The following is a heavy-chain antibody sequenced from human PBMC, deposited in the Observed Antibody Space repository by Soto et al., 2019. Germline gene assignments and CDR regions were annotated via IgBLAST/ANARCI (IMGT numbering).Heavy chain of an antibody. CDR3: ARGVTGTLGY. CDR1: GYSISSGYY. Sequence: SETLSLTCAVSGYSISSGYYWNWIRQSPGKGLEWIGCVYYNGITFTNPSLKSRVTMTVDTSKNYFSLRLTSVTAADAATYFCARGVTGTLGYWGQGTLVTVSS. V-gene: IGHV4-38-2*01. D-gene: IGHD1-1*01. J-gene: IGHJ4*02. CDR2: VYYNGIT.